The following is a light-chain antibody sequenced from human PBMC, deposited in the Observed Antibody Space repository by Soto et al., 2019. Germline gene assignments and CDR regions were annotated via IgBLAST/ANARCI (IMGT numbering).Light chain of an antibody. CDR2: AAS. CDR1: QSMSSY. CDR3: QQSYSTPPT. J-gene: IGKJ1*01. V-gene: IGKV1-39*01. Sequence: DIQMTQSPSSLSASGGERVTITCRASQSMSSYLNWYQQKPGKAPKLLIYAASSLQSGVPSRFSGSGSGTDFTLTISSLQPEDFATYYCQQSYSTPPTFGQGTKV.